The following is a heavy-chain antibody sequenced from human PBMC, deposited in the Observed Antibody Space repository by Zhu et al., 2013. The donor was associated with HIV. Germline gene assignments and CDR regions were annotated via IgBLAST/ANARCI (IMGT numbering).Heavy chain of an antibody. D-gene: IGHD1-26*01. CDR3: ARASLTVGTTKFPYDY. V-gene: IGHV1-2*02. J-gene: IGHJ4*02. CDR1: GYTFSDYY. Sequence: QVQLVQSGAEVKKPGASVKVSCKASGYTFSDYYIQWVRQAPGQGLECMGWINPNTGNTYYAQKFQGRVTMTRDTSISTVYMELSSLRSDDTAVHYCARASLTVGTTKFPYDYWGQGTLVTVSS. CDR2: INPNTGNT.